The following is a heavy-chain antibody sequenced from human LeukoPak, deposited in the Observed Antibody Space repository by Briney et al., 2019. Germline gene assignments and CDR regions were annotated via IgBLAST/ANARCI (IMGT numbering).Heavy chain of an antibody. CDR1: GFTFSNAW. Sequence: GGSLRLSCAASGFTFSNAWMSWVRQAPGKGLEWVGRIKSKTDGGTTDYAAPVKGRFTISRDDSKNTLYLQMNSLRAEDTAVYYCARSLSGSYRDDAFDIWGQGTMVTVSS. CDR2: IKSKTDGGTT. CDR3: ARSLSGSYRDDAFDI. V-gene: IGHV3-15*01. D-gene: IGHD1-26*01. J-gene: IGHJ3*02.